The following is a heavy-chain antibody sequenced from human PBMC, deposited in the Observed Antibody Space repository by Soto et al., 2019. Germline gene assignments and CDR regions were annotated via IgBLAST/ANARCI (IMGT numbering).Heavy chain of an antibody. CDR3: TSASTGPYGLDV. J-gene: IGHJ6*02. V-gene: IGHV1-2*02. CDR2: INPKSGGT. Sequence: QVQLVQSGAEVKKPGASVKVSCKASGYTFSDYYMHWVRQAPGQGLEWMGWINPKSGGTNYAQKFQGRVTMTRDPSIRTVYMEVSRLRSDDTAVYYCTSASTGPYGLDVWGQGTTVTVSS. CDR1: GYTFSDYY.